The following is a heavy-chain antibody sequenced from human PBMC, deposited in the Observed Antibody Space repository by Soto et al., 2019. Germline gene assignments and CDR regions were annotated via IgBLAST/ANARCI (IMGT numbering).Heavy chain of an antibody. CDR2: ISGSGGGT. Sequence: LRLSCAASGLTFSSYAMSCVLQAPGKWLEWVSSISGSGGGTYYADSVKGRFTFSRDNSKNTLYLQMNSLRAEDTAVYYCAKFGMATTKRSPPYYIDYWGQGALVTVSS. V-gene: IGHV3-23*01. J-gene: IGHJ4*02. CDR1: GLTFSSYA. D-gene: IGHD1-1*01. CDR3: AKFGMATTKRSPPYYIDY.